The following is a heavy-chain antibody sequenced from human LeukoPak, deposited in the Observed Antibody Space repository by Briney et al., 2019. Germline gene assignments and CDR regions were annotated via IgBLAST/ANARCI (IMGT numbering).Heavy chain of an antibody. CDR3: ARDLMGEDNY. CDR1: GFG. Sequence: GRSLRLSCAASGFGMHWVRQAPGKGPEWVAIIWYDGSNKYYSDSVKGRFTISRDNSKNTLYLQMNSLRAEDTAVYYCARDLMGEDNYWGQGTLVTVSS. J-gene: IGHJ4*02. D-gene: IGHD1-26*01. V-gene: IGHV3-33*01. CDR2: IWYDGSNK.